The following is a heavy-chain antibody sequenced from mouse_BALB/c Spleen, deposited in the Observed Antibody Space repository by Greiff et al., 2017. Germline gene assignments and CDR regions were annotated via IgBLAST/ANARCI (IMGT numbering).Heavy chain of an antibody. CDR3: ARYGGGYDRGYYAMDY. J-gene: IGHJ4*01. Sequence: EVQLQQSGPSLVKPSQTLSLTCSVTGDSITSGYWNWIRKFPGNKLEYMGYISYSGSTYYNPSLKSRISITRDTSKNQYYLQLNSVTTEDTATYYCARYGGGYDRGYYAMDYWGQGTSVTVSS. CDR2: ISYSGST. D-gene: IGHD2-2*01. CDR1: GDSITSGY. V-gene: IGHV3-8*02.